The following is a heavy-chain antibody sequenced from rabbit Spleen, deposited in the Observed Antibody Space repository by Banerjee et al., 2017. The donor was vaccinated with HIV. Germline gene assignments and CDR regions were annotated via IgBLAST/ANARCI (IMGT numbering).Heavy chain of an antibody. Sequence: QSLEESGGDLVKPGESLTLTCIASGVSFSGNSYMSWVRQGSGKGLEWIACIDSGSSGFTYLGSWAKGRFPISKTPSTSVTLRLNSLTAADPFPHFCASGYLDVYFVLWGPGTLLTVS. V-gene: IGHV1S40*01. CDR3: ASGYLDVYFVL. CDR2: IDSGSSGFT. CDR1: GVSFSGNSY. D-gene: IGHD1-1*01. J-gene: IGHJ4*01.